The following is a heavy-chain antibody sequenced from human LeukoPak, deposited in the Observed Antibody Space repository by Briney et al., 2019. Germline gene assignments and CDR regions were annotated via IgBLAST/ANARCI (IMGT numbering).Heavy chain of an antibody. CDR1: GGTFSSYA. Sequence: SVKVSCKASGGTFSSYAISWVRQAPGQGLEWMGGIIPIFGTANYAQKFQGRVTITADESTSTAYMELSSLRSEDTAVYYCARAGVPFSFRSSFDYWGQGTLVTVSS. D-gene: IGHD6-6*01. CDR2: IIPIFGTA. J-gene: IGHJ4*02. CDR3: ARAGVPFSFRSSFDY. V-gene: IGHV1-69*01.